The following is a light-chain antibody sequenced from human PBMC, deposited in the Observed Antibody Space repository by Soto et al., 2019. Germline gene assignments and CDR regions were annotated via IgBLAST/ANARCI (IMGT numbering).Light chain of an antibody. CDR2: EVS. CDR3: SSYAGSNNFV. CDR1: SSDVGGYNY. J-gene: IGLJ1*01. Sequence: QSALTQPPSASGSPGQSVTISCTGTSSDVGGYNYVSWYQQHPGKAPKLMIYEVSKRPSGVPDRFSGCKSGNTASLTVSGLQAEEEADYYCSSYAGSNNFVFGTGTKVTVL. V-gene: IGLV2-8*01.